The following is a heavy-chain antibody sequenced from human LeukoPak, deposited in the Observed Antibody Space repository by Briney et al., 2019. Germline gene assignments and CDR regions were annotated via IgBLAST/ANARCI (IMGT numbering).Heavy chain of an antibody. CDR3: ARSNYRSGGYYATIYYYDYMDV. D-gene: IGHD3-10*01. V-gene: IGHV4-59*01. CDR1: GGSISSYY. J-gene: IGHJ6*03. CDR2: IHYTGSK. Sequence: PSETLSLTCTVSGGSISSYYWSWIRQSPGKGLECIGYIHYTGSKNYNPSPTSRVTISVETSKNQFSLKLKSVTAADTAVYSCARSNYRSGGYYATIYYYDYMDVWGKGTTVTISS.